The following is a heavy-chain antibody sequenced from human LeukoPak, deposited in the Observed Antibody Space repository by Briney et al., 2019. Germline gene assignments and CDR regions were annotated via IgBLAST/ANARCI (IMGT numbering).Heavy chain of an antibody. D-gene: IGHD6-6*01. Sequence: GRSLRLSCVASGFPFHAYAMHWVRQAPGKGLEWVSSISWNSGSINYAASVKGRFTISRDNAKNSLYLHMNSLRAEDMAFYYCARSSPEFDCWGQGTLVTVSS. V-gene: IGHV3-9*03. CDR2: ISWNSGSI. J-gene: IGHJ4*02. CDR1: GFPFHAYA. CDR3: ARSSPEFDC.